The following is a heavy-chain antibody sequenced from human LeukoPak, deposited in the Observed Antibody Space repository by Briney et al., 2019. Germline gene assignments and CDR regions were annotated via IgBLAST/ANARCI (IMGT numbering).Heavy chain of an antibody. D-gene: IGHD6-19*01. CDR1: GGSVSSADYY. Sequence: SETLSLTCTVSGGSVSSADYYWSWIRHPPGKTLEWIGYIYHTGSNNYKYSLKSRVTISLDTSKNRFSLRLSSVTAADTAVYYCARASAVADNWDWGQGTLVTVSS. CDR3: ARASAVADNWD. V-gene: IGHV4-61*08. CDR2: IYHTGSN. J-gene: IGHJ4*02.